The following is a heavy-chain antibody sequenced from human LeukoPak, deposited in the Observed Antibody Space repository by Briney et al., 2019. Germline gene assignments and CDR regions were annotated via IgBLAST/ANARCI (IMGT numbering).Heavy chain of an antibody. D-gene: IGHD5-24*01. CDR3: TRGVTIEPDY. V-gene: IGHV3-7*01. Sequence: GGSLRLSCAVSGFTFSNYWMTWVRQAPGKGLEWVANIKQDGSEKYYVDSVKGRFTISRDNAKSSLYLQMNSLRVEDTAVYYCTRGVTIEPDYWGQGTLVTVSS. CDR1: GFTFSNYW. J-gene: IGHJ4*02. CDR2: IKQDGSEK.